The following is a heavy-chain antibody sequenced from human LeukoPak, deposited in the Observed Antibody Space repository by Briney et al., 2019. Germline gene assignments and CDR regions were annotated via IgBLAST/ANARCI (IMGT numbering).Heavy chain of an antibody. J-gene: IGHJ4*02. Sequence: GGSLRLSCAASGFTFSDAWTSWVRQAPGKGLEWVGRIKSKTDGGTTDYAAPVKGRFTISRDDSKNTLYLQMNSLKTEDTAVYYCTRLGGRDSSGYYFDYWGQGTLVTVSS. CDR1: GFTFSDAW. CDR2: IKSKTDGGTT. D-gene: IGHD3-22*01. V-gene: IGHV3-15*01. CDR3: TRLGGRDSSGYYFDY.